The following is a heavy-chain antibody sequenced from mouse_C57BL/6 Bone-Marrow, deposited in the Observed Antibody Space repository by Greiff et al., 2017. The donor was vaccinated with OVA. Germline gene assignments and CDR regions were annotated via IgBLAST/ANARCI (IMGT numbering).Heavy chain of an antibody. V-gene: IGHV1-76*01. CDR2: IYPGSGNT. J-gene: IGHJ2*01. Sequence: VQLVESGAELVRPGASVKLSCKASGYTFTDYYINWVKQRPGQGLEWIARIYPGSGNTYYNEKFKGKATLTAEKSSSTAYMQLSSLTSEDSAVYFCARGGYYRYWGQGTTLTVSS. CDR3: ARGGYYRY. D-gene: IGHD2-12*01. CDR1: GYTFTDYY.